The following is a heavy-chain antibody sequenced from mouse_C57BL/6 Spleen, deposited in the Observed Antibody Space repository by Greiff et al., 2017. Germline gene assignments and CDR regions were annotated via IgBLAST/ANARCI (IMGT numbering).Heavy chain of an antibody. J-gene: IGHJ3*01. CDR2: IDPSDSYT. D-gene: IGHD3-2*02. Sequence: LQPGAELVMPGASVQLSCKASGYTFTSYWMHWVKQRPGQGLEWIGEIDPSDSYTNYNQTFKGKSTLTVDKSSSTAYMQLSSLTSEDSAVYYCARGAAQAPFAYWGQGTLVTVSA. CDR3: ARGAAQAPFAY. CDR1: GYTFTSYW. V-gene: IGHV1-69*01.